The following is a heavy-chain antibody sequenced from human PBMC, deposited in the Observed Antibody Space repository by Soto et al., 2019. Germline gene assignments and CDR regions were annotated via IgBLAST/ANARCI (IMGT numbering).Heavy chain of an antibody. CDR2: IYGTGTT. D-gene: IGHD3-16*01. V-gene: IGHV4-59*01. J-gene: IGHJ6*02. Sequence: QVRLQESGPGLVKPSATLSLTCTVSDGSISSYYWSWIRQPPGKGLEWIGYIYGTGTTNYNPSLGGRVTISMDTSKNHFSLTLNSVTAADTAVYYCAALSVTGGVDVWGQGTTVTVSS. CDR3: AALSVTGGVDV. CDR1: DGSISSYY.